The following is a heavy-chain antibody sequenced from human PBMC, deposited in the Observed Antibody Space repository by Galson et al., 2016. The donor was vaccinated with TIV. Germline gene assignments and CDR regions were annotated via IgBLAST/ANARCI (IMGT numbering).Heavy chain of an antibody. CDR2: ISYDGSNK. J-gene: IGHJ4*02. CDR1: GFTFSDYA. CDR3: ARGKAYGIGVVADY. Sequence: SLRLSCAASGFTFSDYAIHWVRQAPGKGLEWVAVISYDGSNKFYADSVKGRFTISRDNSNNTLYLQMKSLRPEDTAVYYCARGKAYGIGVVADYWGQGTLVTVSS. V-gene: IGHV3-30-3*01. D-gene: IGHD2-15*01.